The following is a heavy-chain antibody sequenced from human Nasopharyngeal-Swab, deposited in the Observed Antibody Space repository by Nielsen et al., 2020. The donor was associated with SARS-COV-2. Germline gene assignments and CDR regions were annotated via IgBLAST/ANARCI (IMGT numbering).Heavy chain of an antibody. CDR2: IYSGGSTT. D-gene: IGHD3-9*01. V-gene: IGHV3-23*03. CDR3: AKWTAVTGYWGFDY. J-gene: IGHJ4*02. Sequence: GESLKISCAASGFTFSRYAMSWVRQASGRGLEWVSLIYSGGSTTYYGDTVKGRFTISRDNSKNTLYLQMNSLRAEDTALYYCAKWTAVTGYWGFDYWGQGTLVTVSS. CDR1: GFTFSRYA.